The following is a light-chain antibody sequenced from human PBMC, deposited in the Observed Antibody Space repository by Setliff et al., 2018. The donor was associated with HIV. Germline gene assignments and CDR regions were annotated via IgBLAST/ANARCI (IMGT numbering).Light chain of an antibody. CDR3: SSYTSSGYV. Sequence: SALTQPASVSGSPGQSITISCTGTSSDVGSYNSVSWFQQHPGKAPKLVIYEVSDRPSGVSNRFSGSNSGNTASLTISGLQAEDEADYYCSSYTSSGYVFGTGTKVTVL. V-gene: IGLV2-14*01. J-gene: IGLJ1*01. CDR1: SSDVGSYNS. CDR2: EVS.